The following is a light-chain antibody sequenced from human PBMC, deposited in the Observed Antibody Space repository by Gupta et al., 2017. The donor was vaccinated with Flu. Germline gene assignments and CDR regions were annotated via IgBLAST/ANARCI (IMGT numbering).Light chain of an antibody. CDR2: GAS. J-gene: IGKJ2*01. CDR3: QQYNNWPPYT. Sequence: ATLSVSPGERATLSCRASQSVSSNLAWYQQKPGQAPRLLIYGASNRATGIPARFSGSGSGTEFTLTISSLQSEDFAVYYCQQYNNWPPYTFGQGTKLEIK. CDR1: QSVSSN. V-gene: IGKV3-15*01.